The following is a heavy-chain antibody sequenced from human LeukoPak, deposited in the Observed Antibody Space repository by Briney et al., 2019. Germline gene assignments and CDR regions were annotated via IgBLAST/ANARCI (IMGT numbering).Heavy chain of an antibody. V-gene: IGHV4-38-2*02. Sequence: PSETLSLTCTVSGYSISSGHYWGWIRQPPGKGLEWIAIIYHSGSVYYNPSLKNRVTTSVDTSKNQVSLNLTSVTATDTAVYYCARVGGSGDAHLEAFDIWGQGTVVTVSS. J-gene: IGHJ3*02. CDR3: ARVGGSGDAHLEAFDI. D-gene: IGHD4-17*01. CDR1: GYSISSGHY. CDR2: IYHSGSV.